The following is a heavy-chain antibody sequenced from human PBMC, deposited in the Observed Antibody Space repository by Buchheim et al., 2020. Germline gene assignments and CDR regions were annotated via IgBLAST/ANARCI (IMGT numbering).Heavy chain of an antibody. V-gene: IGHV4-59*01. CDR1: GGSFTNFY. J-gene: IGHJ4*02. Sequence: QVQLQESGPGLVKPSETLSLTCTVSGGSFTNFYWTWIRQSPGKGLEYIGDVYYSGSTDYNPSLKSRVTISLDTSKNHFSLELSSVTTADTAVYYCARGFGSGRSTPVVDKWGQGT. CDR2: VYYSGST. CDR3: ARGFGSGRSTPVVDK. D-gene: IGHD3-10*01.